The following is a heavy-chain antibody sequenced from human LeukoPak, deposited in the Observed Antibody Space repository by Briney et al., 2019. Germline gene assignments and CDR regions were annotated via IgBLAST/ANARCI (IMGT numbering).Heavy chain of an antibody. V-gene: IGHV3-23*01. CDR2: ITGSGGTT. J-gene: IGHJ4*02. CDR3: ARRNSGWPHDY. Sequence: GGSLRPSCAASGFTFSGYVMSWVRQAPGKGLEWVSAITGSGGTTYCSDSVKGRFTISRDNSKSTLYLQMSSLRAEDTAVYYCARRNSGWPHDYWGQGTLVTVSS. D-gene: IGHD6-19*01. CDR1: GFTFSGYV.